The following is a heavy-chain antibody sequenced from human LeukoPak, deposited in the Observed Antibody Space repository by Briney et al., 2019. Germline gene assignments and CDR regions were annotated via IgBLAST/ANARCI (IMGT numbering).Heavy chain of an antibody. CDR3: ARGPLRSFDWVFYFDY. CDR1: GGSISSYY. J-gene: IGHJ4*02. V-gene: IGHV4-4*07. D-gene: IGHD3-9*01. Sequence: PSETLSLTCTVSGGSISSYYWSWIRQPAGKGLEWIGRIYTSGSTNYNPSLKSRVTMSVDTSKNHVSLKLSSVTATDTAVYYCARGPLRSFDWVFYFDYWGQGSLVTVS. CDR2: IYTSGST.